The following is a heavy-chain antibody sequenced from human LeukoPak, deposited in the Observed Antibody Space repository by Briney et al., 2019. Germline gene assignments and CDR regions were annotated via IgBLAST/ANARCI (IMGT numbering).Heavy chain of an antibody. D-gene: IGHD2-15*01. CDR2: ISAYNGNT. CDR3: ARETIAAAKRFNYFDY. Sequence: ASVKVSCKASGYTFTSYGITWVRQAPGQGLEWMGWISAYNGNTHYAQKLQGRVTMTTDTSTGTAYMDLRSLRSDDTAVYYCARETIAAAKRFNYFDYWGQGTLVTVSS. CDR1: GYTFTSYG. J-gene: IGHJ4*02. V-gene: IGHV1-18*01.